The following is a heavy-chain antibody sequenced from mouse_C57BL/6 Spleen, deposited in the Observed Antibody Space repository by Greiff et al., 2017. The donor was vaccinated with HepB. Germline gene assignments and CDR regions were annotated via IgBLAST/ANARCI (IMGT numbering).Heavy chain of an antibody. CDR3: ARRVSLITTVVATDYAMDY. CDR2: ILPGSGST. D-gene: IGHD1-1*01. Sequence: VQLQQSGAELMKPGASVKLSCKATGYTFTGYWIEWVKQRPGHGLEWIGEILPGSGSTNYNEKFKGKATFTADTSSNTAYMQLSSLTTEDSAIYYCARRVSLITTVVATDYAMDYWGQGTSVTVSS. V-gene: IGHV1-9*01. J-gene: IGHJ4*01. CDR1: GYTFTGYW.